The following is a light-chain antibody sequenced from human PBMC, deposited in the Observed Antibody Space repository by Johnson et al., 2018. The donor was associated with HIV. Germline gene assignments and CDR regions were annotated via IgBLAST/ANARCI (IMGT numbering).Light chain of an antibody. CDR1: TSKIGNIL. CDR3: GTWDSSLSAYV. V-gene: IGLV1-51*01. CDR2: DNN. J-gene: IGLJ1*01. Sequence: QSVLTQPPSVSAAPGQKVTISCSGNTSKIGNILVSCYKNLPGTAPKILINDNNNQPSGFPTGFPGSKSGTSATLGVTGLQTGDEADYFCGTWDSSLSAYVFGTGTKVTVL.